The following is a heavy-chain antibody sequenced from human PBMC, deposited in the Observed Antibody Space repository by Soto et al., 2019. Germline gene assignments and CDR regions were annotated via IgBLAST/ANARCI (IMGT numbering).Heavy chain of an antibody. CDR3: ASVTFGGIVLAH. V-gene: IGHV4-59*01. CDR1: AASFSKYY. Sequence: SETLSLTCTVSAASFSKYYWTWIRQPPGKGLEWIGYIYFNGNTKCNPSLEGRLTISIGTSKKEFSLKLTSVTAADAAVYYCASVTFGGIVLAHWGQGTLVTVSS. J-gene: IGHJ4*02. CDR2: IYFNGNT. D-gene: IGHD3-16*01.